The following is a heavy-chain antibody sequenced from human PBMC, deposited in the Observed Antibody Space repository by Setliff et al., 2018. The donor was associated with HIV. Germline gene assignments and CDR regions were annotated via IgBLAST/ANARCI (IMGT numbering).Heavy chain of an antibody. D-gene: IGHD3-22*01. CDR1: GVSFTGHY. Sequence: SETLSLTCAVYGVSFTGHYWSWIRQPPGKGLEWIGRIYTSGSTNYNPSLKSRVTISVDTSKNQFSLKLNSVTAADTAVYYCARAISPQYYGSSGYYLAWGQGTLVTVSS. CDR2: IYTSGST. V-gene: IGHV4-59*10. J-gene: IGHJ5*02. CDR3: ARAISPQYYGSSGYYLA.